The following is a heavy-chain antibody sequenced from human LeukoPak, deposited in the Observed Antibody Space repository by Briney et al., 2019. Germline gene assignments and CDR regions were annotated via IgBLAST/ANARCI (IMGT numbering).Heavy chain of an antibody. CDR2: ISGSGGST. Sequence: GGSLRLSCAASGLSFSSYAMSWVRQAPGKGLEWVSAISGSGGSTYYADSVKGRFTISRDNSKNTLYLQMNSLRAEDTAVYYCAKAVLLWFGESDYWGQGTLVTVSS. J-gene: IGHJ4*02. V-gene: IGHV3-23*01. CDR1: GLSFSSYA. CDR3: AKAVLLWFGESDY. D-gene: IGHD3-10*01.